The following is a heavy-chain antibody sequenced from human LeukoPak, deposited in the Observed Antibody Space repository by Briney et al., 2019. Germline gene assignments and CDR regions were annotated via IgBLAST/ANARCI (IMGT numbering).Heavy chain of an antibody. D-gene: IGHD1-26*01. V-gene: IGHV1-2*02. CDR3: ARVVFEVGFQFDF. Sequence: ASVKVSCKASGYIFTDYYINWVRQAPGQGLEWMGWIKPNSGGTNFAQKFQGRVTMTRDTSISTAYMELSSLRSDDTAIYYCARVVFEVGFQFDFWGQGTLVTVSS. J-gene: IGHJ4*02. CDR1: GYIFTDYY. CDR2: IKPNSGGT.